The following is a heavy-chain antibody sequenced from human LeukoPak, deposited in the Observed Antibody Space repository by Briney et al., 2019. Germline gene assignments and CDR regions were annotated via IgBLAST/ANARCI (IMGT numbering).Heavy chain of an antibody. Sequence: GGSLRLSCAASGFTFSDYYMSWIRQAPGKGLEWVSYISSSGSTIYYADSVKGRFTISRDNAKNSLYLQMNSLRAEDTAVYYCATDYYDSSGYYLPFDYWGQGTLVTVSS. CDR2: ISSSGSTI. D-gene: IGHD3-22*01. CDR3: ATDYYDSSGYYLPFDY. J-gene: IGHJ4*02. V-gene: IGHV3-11*01. CDR1: GFTFSDYY.